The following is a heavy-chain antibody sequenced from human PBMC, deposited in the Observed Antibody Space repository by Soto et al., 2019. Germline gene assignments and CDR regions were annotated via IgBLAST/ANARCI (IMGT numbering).Heavy chain of an antibody. CDR2: INDNGVTT. CDR1: GFSFSSYA. J-gene: IGHJ4*02. V-gene: IGHV3-23*01. D-gene: IGHD4-17*01. CDR3: ARKTTVTATFDY. Sequence: GGSLRLSCAASGFSFSSYAMSWVRQAPGKGLEWVSAINDNGVTTYYADSVKGRFTISRDNSKNTLYLQMNTLRAEDTARYYCARKTTVTATFDYWGQGALVTVS.